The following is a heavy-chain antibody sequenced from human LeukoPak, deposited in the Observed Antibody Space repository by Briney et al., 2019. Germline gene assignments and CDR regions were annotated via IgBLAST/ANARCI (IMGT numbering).Heavy chain of an antibody. CDR1: GFTFSSYS. Sequence: GGSLRLSCAASGFTFSSYSMNWVRQAPGKGLEWVAVISYDGSNKYYADSVKGRFTISRDNSKNTLYLQMNSLRAEDTAVYYCARGPAPLYYYYMDVWGKGTTVTVSS. V-gene: IGHV3-30*03. CDR3: ARGPAPLYYYYMDV. CDR2: ISYDGSNK. J-gene: IGHJ6*03.